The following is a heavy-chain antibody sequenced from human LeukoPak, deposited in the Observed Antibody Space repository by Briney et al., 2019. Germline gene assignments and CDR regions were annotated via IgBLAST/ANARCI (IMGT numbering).Heavy chain of an antibody. V-gene: IGHV1-2*04. J-gene: IGHJ4*02. CDR1: GYTFTGYY. D-gene: IGHD3-22*01. CDR2: INPNSGGT. Sequence: ASVKVSCKASGYTFTGYYMHWVRQAPGQGLEWMGWINPNSGGTNYAQKFRGWVTMTRDTSISTAYMELSRLRSDDTAVYYCARGGFDSSGLRSVYFDYWGQGTLVTVSS. CDR3: ARGGFDSSGLRSVYFDY.